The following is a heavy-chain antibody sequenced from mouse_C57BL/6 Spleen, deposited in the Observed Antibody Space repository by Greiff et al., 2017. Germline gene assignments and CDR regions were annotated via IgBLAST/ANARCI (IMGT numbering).Heavy chain of an antibody. CDR2: IYPGNSDT. J-gene: IGHJ2*01. CDR3: TREVYYDGSTSFDY. Sequence: EVQLQQSGTVLARPGASVKMSCKTSGYTFTSYWMHWVNQRPGQGLEWIGAIYPGNSDTSYNQKFKGKAKLTAVTSDSTAYMELSSLTNEDSAVYYCTREVYYDGSTSFDYWGQGTTLTVSS. CDR1: GYTFTSYW. V-gene: IGHV1-5*01. D-gene: IGHD1-1*01.